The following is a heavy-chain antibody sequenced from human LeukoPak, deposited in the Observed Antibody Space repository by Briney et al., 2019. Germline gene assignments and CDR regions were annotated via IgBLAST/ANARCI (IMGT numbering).Heavy chain of an antibody. CDR3: AKDFSRAARLDAFDI. V-gene: IGHV3-23*01. CDR1: GFTSSSYA. Sequence: PGGSLRLSCAASGFTSSSYAMSWVRQAPGKGLEWVSAISGSGGSTYYADSVKSRFTISRDNSKNTLYLQMNSLRAEDTAVYYCAKDFSRAARLDAFDIWGQGTMVTVSS. CDR2: ISGSGGST. D-gene: IGHD6-6*01. J-gene: IGHJ3*02.